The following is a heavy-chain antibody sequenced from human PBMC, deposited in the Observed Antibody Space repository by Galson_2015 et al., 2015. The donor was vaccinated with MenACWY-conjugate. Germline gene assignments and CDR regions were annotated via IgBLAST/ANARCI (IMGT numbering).Heavy chain of an antibody. CDR2: INPNSGGT. V-gene: IGHV1-2*06. D-gene: IGHD5-24*01. CDR1: GYTVNGHF. J-gene: IGHJ4*02. CDR3: ARSRYNTGGAFDY. Sequence: SVKVSCKASGYTVNGHFLHWVRQAPGQGLEWMGRINPNSGGTNYAEKFQGRVTMTWDTSFSTSYMELSSDDTAIYFWARSRYNTGGAFDYWGQGTLVTVSS.